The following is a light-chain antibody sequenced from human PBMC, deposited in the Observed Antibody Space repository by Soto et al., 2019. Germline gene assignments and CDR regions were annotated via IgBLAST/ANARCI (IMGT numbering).Light chain of an antibody. V-gene: IGLV2-14*01. CDR1: ISDLAGYNY. Sequence: QSALTQPASVSGSLGQSITISCTGTISDLAGYNYVSWYQQHPGKAPRLVIYEVTNRPSGVSNRFSGSKSGNTASLTISGLQADDEAGYYCNSFTDSSLYVFGTGTKV. CDR2: EVT. CDR3: NSFTDSSLYV. J-gene: IGLJ1*01.